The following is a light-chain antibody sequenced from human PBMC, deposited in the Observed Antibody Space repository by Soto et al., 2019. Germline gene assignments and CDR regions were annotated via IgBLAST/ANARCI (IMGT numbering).Light chain of an antibody. Sequence: EIVLTQSPATLSLSPWERATLSCRASQSVSSYLAWYQQKPGQAPRLLIYDASNRATGIPARFSGSGSGTDFTLTISSLEPEDFAVYYCQQRSNWPALTCGGGTKVEIK. V-gene: IGKV3-11*01. CDR2: DAS. CDR3: QQRSNWPALT. J-gene: IGKJ4*01. CDR1: QSVSSY.